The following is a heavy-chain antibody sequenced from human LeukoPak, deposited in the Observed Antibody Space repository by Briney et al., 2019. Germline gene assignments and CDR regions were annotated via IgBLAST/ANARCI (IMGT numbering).Heavy chain of an antibody. V-gene: IGHV4-61*02. J-gene: IGHJ5*02. CDR2: IYTSGST. CDR1: GGSISSGSYY. CDR3: ARDSGVYGGKESLGGFDP. D-gene: IGHD4-23*01. Sequence: SETLSLTCAVSGGSISSGSYYWSWIRQPAGKGLEWIGRIYTSGSTNYNPSLKSRVTMSVDTSKNQFSLKLSSVTAADTAVYYCARDSGVYGGKESLGGFDPWGQGTLVTVSS.